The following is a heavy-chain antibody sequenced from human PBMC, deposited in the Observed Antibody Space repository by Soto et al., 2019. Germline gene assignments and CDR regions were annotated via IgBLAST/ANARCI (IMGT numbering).Heavy chain of an antibody. V-gene: IGHV4-59*01. CDR2: IYYSGST. CDR1: GGSISSYY. Sequence: QVQLQESGPGLVKPSETLSLTCTVSGGSISSYYWSWIRQPPGKGLEWIGYIYYSGSTNYNPSLKRRVTISVDTSKNQFSLKLSSVTAADTAVYYCARDGSSWSSISFDPWGQGTLVTVSS. D-gene: IGHD6-13*01. CDR3: ARDGSSWSSISFDP. J-gene: IGHJ5*02.